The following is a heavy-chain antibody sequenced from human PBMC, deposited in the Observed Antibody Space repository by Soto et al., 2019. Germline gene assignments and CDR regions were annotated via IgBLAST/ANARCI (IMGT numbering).Heavy chain of an antibody. Sequence: SETLSLTCAVSGGSISSGGYSWSWIRQPPGKGLEWIGYIYHSGSTYYNPSLKSRVTISVDRSKNQFSLRLSSVTTADTAVYYCARDILRGGSWFDPWGQGTLVTVSS. CDR2: IYHSGST. CDR3: ARDILRGGSWFDP. CDR1: GGSISSGGYS. D-gene: IGHD2-15*01. J-gene: IGHJ5*02. V-gene: IGHV4-30-2*01.